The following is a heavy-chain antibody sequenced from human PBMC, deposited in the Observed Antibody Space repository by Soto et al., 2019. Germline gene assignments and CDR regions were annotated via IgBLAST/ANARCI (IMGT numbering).Heavy chain of an antibody. V-gene: IGHV4-31*03. J-gene: IGHJ6*02. D-gene: IGHD4-17*01. Sequence: QVQLQESGPGLVKPSQTLCLTCTVSGGSISSGGYYWSWIRQHPGKGLEWIGYIYYSGSTYYNPSLKSRVTISVDTSKNQFSLKLSYVTAADTAVYYCARDLRYGDYESYGMDVWGQGTTVTVSS. CDR1: GGSISSGGYY. CDR2: IYYSGST. CDR3: ARDLRYGDYESYGMDV.